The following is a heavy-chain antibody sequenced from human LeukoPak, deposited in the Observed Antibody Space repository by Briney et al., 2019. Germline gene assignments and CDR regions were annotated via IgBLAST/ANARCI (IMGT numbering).Heavy chain of an antibody. CDR3: AREPSSVYYFDY. CDR2: ISAYNGNT. Sequence: ASVKVSCKASGYTFTSYGISWVRQAPGQGLEWMGWISAYNGNTNYAQKLQGRVTMTTDTSTSTAYMELSSLRSEDTAVYYCAREPSSVYYFDYWGQGTLVTVSS. J-gene: IGHJ4*02. CDR1: GYTFTSYG. V-gene: IGHV1-18*01. D-gene: IGHD2-8*01.